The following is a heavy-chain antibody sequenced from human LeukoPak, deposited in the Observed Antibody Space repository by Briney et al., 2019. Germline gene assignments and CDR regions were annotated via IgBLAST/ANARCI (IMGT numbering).Heavy chain of an antibody. CDR2: IIPIFGTA. D-gene: IGHD2-15*01. V-gene: IGHV1-69*13. Sequence: SVKVSCKASGGTFSSYAISWVRQAPGQGLEWMGGIIPIFGTANYAQKFQGRVTITADESTSTAYMELSSLRSEDTAVYYCATILGYCSGGSCFDYWGQGTLVTVSS. CDR1: GGTFSSYA. CDR3: ATILGYCSGGSCFDY. J-gene: IGHJ4*02.